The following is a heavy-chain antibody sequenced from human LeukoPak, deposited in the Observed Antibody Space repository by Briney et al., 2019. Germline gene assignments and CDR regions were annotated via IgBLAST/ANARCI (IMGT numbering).Heavy chain of an antibody. CDR1: GFTFSDYY. CDR3: ARELTVAGHYMDV. Sequence: PGGSLRLSCAASGFTFSDYYMSWIRQAPGKGREWVSYISRGGNTIYYADSVKGRFIISRDNANSSLYLQMNSLRAEDTAVYYCARELTVAGHYMDVWGKGTTVTVSS. V-gene: IGHV3-11*01. J-gene: IGHJ6*03. D-gene: IGHD6-19*01. CDR2: ISRGGNTI.